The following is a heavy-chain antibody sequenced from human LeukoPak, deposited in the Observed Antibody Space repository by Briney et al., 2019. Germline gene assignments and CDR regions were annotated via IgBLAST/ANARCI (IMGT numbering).Heavy chain of an antibody. D-gene: IGHD6-19*01. CDR3: AREKSVSGWHADS. V-gene: IGHV4-4*07. CDR2: FYSSGTS. J-gene: IGHJ4*02. CDR1: GGSISSDC. Sequence: SESLSLTCSVSGGSISSDCWSWIRQPGGKGLECIGRFYSSGTSDINPPFQPRATISVDTSKNQVFLTLTSLTAADTAVYFCAREKSVSGWHADSWGQGTLVTVSS.